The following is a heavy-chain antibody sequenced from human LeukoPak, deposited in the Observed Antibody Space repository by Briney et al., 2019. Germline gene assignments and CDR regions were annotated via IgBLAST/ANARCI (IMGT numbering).Heavy chain of an antibody. D-gene: IGHD2-15*01. V-gene: IGHV1-18*01. CDR2: ISAYNGNT. CDR3: ARGGISYCSGGSCLVY. Sequence: ASVKVSCKASGYTFTSYRISWVRQAPGQGLELMGLISAYNGNTNYAQKLQGRVTMTTDTSTSTAYMELRSLRSDDTAVYYCARGGISYCSGGSCLVYWGQGTLVTVSS. J-gene: IGHJ4*02. CDR1: GYTFTSYR.